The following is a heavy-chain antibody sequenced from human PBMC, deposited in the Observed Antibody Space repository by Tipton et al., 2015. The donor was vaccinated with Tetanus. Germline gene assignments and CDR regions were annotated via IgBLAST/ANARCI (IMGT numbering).Heavy chain of an antibody. V-gene: IGHV4-59*01. CDR1: GGSISTYH. CDR2: IDYFGTT. J-gene: IGHJ4*02. D-gene: IGHD3-3*01. CDR3: ARTSGYMYSDC. Sequence: TLSRTCTVSGGSISTYHWNWIRQFPGKGLEWIGYIDYFGTTKYNPSLKSRVAMSVDTAKNQLSLKLSSVTSADTAVYYCARTSGYMYSDCWGQGTLVTVSS.